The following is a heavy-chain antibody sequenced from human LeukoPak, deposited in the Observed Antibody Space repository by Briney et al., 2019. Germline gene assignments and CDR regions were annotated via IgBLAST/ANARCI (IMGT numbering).Heavy chain of an antibody. J-gene: IGHJ4*02. CDR3: AREPLTYYYDSSGYRRKDRTYYFDY. V-gene: IGHV1-18*01. CDR2: ISAYNGNT. CDR1: GYTFTSYG. D-gene: IGHD3-22*01. Sequence: GASVKVSCKASGYTFTSYGISWVRQAPEQGLEWMGWISAYNGNTNYAQKLQGRVTMTTDTSTSTAYMELRSLRSDDTAVYYCAREPLTYYYDSSGYRRKDRTYYFDYWGQGTLVTVSS.